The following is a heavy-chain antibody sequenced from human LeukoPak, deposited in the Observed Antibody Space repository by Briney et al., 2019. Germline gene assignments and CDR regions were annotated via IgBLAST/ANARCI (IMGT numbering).Heavy chain of an antibody. V-gene: IGHV4-4*09. CDR3: ARDGEYYDSSGYYLQYYGMDV. CDR2: IYTSGST. Sequence: SETLSLTCTVSGGSISSYYWSWIRQPPGKGLEWIGYIYTSGSTNYNPSLKSRVTISVDTSKNQFSLKLSSVTAADTAVYYCARDGEYYDSSGYYLQYYGMDVWGQGTTVTVSS. D-gene: IGHD3-22*01. CDR1: GGSISSYY. J-gene: IGHJ6*02.